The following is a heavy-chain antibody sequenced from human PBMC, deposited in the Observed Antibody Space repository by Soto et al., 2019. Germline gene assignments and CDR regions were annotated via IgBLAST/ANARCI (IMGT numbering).Heavy chain of an antibody. J-gene: IGHJ4*02. CDR3: ATGDCTNGVCYLGDY. Sequence: QVQLVQSGAEVKKPGASVKVSCKASGYTFTSYAMHWVRQAPGQRLEWMGWISAYNGNTNYAQKLQGRVTMTTDTSTSTAYMELRSLRSDDTAVYYCATGDCTNGVCYLGDYWGQGTLVTVSS. CDR1: GYTFTSYA. CDR2: ISAYNGNT. D-gene: IGHD2-8*01. V-gene: IGHV1-3*01.